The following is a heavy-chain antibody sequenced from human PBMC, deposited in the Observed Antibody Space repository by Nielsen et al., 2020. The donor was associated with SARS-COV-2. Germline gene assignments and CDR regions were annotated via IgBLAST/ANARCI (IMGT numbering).Heavy chain of an antibody. CDR3: AKEKGDGDFDY. V-gene: IGHV1-2*06. CDR2: VNCNSGYT. J-gene: IGHJ4*02. CDR1: GYTFTSYA. Sequence: ASVKVSCKASGYTFTSYAMNWVRQAHGQGLEWMARVNCNSGYTDYAQKFQGRVTMTRDTSLSTVYLDLTRLTSDDTAMYYCAKEKGDGDFDYWGQGTLVTVSS. D-gene: IGHD3-16*01.